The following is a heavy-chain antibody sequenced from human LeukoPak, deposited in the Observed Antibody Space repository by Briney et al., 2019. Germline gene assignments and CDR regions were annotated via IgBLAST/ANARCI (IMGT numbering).Heavy chain of an antibody. D-gene: IGHD3-22*01. J-gene: IGHJ4*02. CDR3: ARFADSSGSYSGGIDY. Sequence: ASVKVSCKASGYTFTSYALNWVRQAPGQGLEWMGWINTNTRNPTYAQGFTGRFVFSLDTSVSTAYLQISSLKAEDTAVYYCARFADSSGSYSGGIDYWGQGTLVTVSS. V-gene: IGHV7-4-1*02. CDR1: GYTFTSYA. CDR2: INTNTRNP.